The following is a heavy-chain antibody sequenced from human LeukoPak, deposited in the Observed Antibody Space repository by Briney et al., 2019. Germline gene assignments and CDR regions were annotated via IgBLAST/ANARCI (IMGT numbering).Heavy chain of an antibody. CDR1: GFTFDDYG. Sequence: GSLRLSCAASGFTFDDYGMIWVRQAPGKGLEWLGQIFFRGKTYHNPALKSRVTMSVDTSRNQFSLMLDSVTAADSAVYYCARVKSSAYYYDYFDSWGQGALVTVSS. CDR3: ARVKSSAYYYDYFDS. D-gene: IGHD3-22*01. V-gene: IGHV4-34*12. CDR2: IFFRGKT. J-gene: IGHJ4*02.